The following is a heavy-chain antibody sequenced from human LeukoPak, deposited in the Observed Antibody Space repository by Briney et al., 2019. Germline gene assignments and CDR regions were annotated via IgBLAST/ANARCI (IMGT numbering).Heavy chain of an antibody. CDR1: GGSISSYY. CDR2: IYYSGST. Sequence: PSETLSLTCTVSGGSISSYYWSWIRQPPGKGLEWIGYIYYSGSTNYNPSLKSRVTISVDTSKNQFSLKLSSVTAADTAVYYCARVVGHGVGVFDYWGQGTLVTVSS. CDR3: ARVVGHGVGVFDY. V-gene: IGHV4-59*01. J-gene: IGHJ4*02. D-gene: IGHD3-3*01.